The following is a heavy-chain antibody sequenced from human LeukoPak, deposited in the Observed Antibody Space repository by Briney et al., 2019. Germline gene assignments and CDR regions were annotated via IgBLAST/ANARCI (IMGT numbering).Heavy chain of an antibody. Sequence: SQTLSLTSALSGDSLSSNSAAWNCVRQSPTRGLEWLGRTRYRSKWYYDYAVSVKSRISINPHTSKNPFSLHLKPVTPEDTAVYYCVRDDEGSHDYWGQGTLVTVSS. V-gene: IGHV6-1*01. CDR1: GDSLSSNSAA. J-gene: IGHJ4*02. CDR2: TRYRSKWYY. CDR3: VRDDEGSHDY.